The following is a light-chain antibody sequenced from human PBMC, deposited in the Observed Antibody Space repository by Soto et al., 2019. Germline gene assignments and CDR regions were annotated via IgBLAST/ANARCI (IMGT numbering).Light chain of an antibody. V-gene: IGKV1-27*01. CDR2: AAS. Sequence: DIQMTQSPSSLSASVGDRVTITCRASQSISSYLNWYQQKPGKAPKLLIYAASTLQSGVPSRFSGSGSGTDFTLTISSLQPEDVATYYCQNYNSAPYTFGQGTRLEIK. CDR1: QSISSY. CDR3: QNYNSAPYT. J-gene: IGKJ5*01.